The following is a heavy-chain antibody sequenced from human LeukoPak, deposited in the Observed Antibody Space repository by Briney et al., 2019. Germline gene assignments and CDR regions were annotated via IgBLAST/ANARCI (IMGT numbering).Heavy chain of an antibody. D-gene: IGHD3-10*01. CDR3: ARADYYYGSGSYSIYFDY. J-gene: IGHJ4*02. CDR2: ISYGGST. Sequence: SETLSLTCTVSGGSISGSRYYWGWIRQPPGRGLEWIGRISYGGSTFYNPSLKSRVTISVDTSKNQFSLKLTSVNAADTAVYYCARADYYYGSGSYSIYFDYWGQGTLVTVSS. CDR1: GGSISGSRYY. V-gene: IGHV4-39*01.